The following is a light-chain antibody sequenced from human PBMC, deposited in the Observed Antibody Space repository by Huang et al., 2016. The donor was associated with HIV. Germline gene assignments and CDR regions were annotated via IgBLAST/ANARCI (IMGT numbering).Light chain of an antibody. CDR2: AAS. Sequence: DIQMTQSPSSLSASIGARVTMSCRASQTVDMYLNWYQQTPGRAPKLLIYAASNLQSDVPSRFSGTGAVTNFTLTISSLQPEDFVIYFCQQTYNVPRTFGQGTALEIK. V-gene: IGKV1-39*01. CDR1: QTVDMY. CDR3: QQTYNVPRT. J-gene: IGKJ2*01.